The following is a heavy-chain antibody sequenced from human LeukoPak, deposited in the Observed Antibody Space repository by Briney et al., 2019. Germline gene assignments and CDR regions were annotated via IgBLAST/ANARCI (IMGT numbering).Heavy chain of an antibody. CDR3: AKDWLATEYYYYYGMDV. CDR1: GFSFDDYA. V-gene: IGHV3-9*01. Sequence: GGSLRLSCEVSGFSFDDYAMHWVRQVPGEGLEWVSGISGNSGNIGYADSVKGRFTISRDKAKNSLYLQMNSLRAEATALYYCAKDWLATEYYYYYGMDVWGQGTKVPVSS. CDR2: ISGNSGNI. D-gene: IGHD5-12*01. J-gene: IGHJ6*02.